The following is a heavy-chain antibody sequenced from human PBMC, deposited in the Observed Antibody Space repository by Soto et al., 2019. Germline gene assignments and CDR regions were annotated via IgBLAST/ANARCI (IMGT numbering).Heavy chain of an antibody. V-gene: IGHV4-30-4*01. J-gene: IGHJ4*02. Sequence: SETLSLTCDVSGGFIRIGDYYLTWIRQPPGKGLEYIGYIYKTGKTYYNPSLKSRPFISLETSKSQFFLRLISVTAAETAMYYWARSLSSEDTNFDYWGQGTLVTVSS. CDR2: IYKTGKT. CDR3: ARSLSSEDTNFDY. CDR1: GGFIRIGDYY. D-gene: IGHD6-25*01.